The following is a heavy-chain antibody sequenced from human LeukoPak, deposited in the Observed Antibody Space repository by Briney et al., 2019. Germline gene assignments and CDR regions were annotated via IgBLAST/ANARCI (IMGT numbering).Heavy chain of an antibody. J-gene: IGHJ4*02. CDR3: ARDLSTLGAHDFDY. Sequence: ASVKVSCKASGYTFTSYGISWVRQAPGQGLEWMGWISAYNGNTNYGQKLQGRVTMTTDTSTSTAYMELRSLRSDDTAVYYCARDLSTLGAHDFDYWGQGTLVTVSS. V-gene: IGHV1-18*01. CDR1: GYTFTSYG. CDR2: ISAYNGNT. D-gene: IGHD1-26*01.